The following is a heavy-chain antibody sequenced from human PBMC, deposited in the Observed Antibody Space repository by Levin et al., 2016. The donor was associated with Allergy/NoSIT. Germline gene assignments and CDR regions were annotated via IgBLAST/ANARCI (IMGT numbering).Heavy chain of an antibody. J-gene: IGHJ4*02. V-gene: IGHV2-26*01. CDR2: IFSNDEK. D-gene: IGHD6-19*01. CDR3: ARILLYSSGWYLDY. Sequence: WIRQPPGKALEWLAHIFSNDEKSYSTSLKSRLTISKDTSKSQVVLTMTNMDPVDTATYYCARILLYSSGWYLDYWGQGTLVTVSS.